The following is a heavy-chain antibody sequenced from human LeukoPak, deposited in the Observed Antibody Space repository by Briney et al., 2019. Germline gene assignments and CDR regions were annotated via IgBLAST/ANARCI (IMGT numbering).Heavy chain of an antibody. CDR1: GYTFTGHF. J-gene: IGHJ6*02. CDR3: ARDVYHSGGYLYNYYYGMDV. V-gene: IGHV1-2*02. CDR2: INPNSGAT. Sequence: ASVKVSCKASGYTFTGHFMHWVRQAPGQGLEWMGWINPNSGATNYAQIFQGRLTLTRDTSISTVYMELSGLRSDDTAVYYCARDVYHSGGYLYNYYYGMDVWGQGTTVTVSS. D-gene: IGHD3-22*01.